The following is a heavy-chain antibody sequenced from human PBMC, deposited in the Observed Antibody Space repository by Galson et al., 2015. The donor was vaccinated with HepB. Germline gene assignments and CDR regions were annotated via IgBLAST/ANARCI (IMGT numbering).Heavy chain of an antibody. V-gene: IGHV1-24*01. CDR2: FDPEDGET. J-gene: IGHJ4*02. CDR1: GYTLTELS. CDR3: ASFIYYYGSGSHGG. Sequence: SVKVSCKVSGYTLTELSMHWVRRAPGKGLEWMGGFDPEDGETIYAQKFQGRVTMTEDTSTDTAYMELSSLRSEDTAVYYCASFIYYYGSGSHGGWGQGTLVTVSS. D-gene: IGHD3-10*01.